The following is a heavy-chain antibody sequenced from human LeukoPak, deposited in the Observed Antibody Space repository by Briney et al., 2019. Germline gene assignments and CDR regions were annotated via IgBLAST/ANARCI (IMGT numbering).Heavy chain of an antibody. CDR2: ISYDGSNK. V-gene: IGHV3-30*18. J-gene: IGHJ4*02. D-gene: IGHD6-13*01. CDR1: GFTFSSYG. CDR3: AKGLYSSSWYGIDY. Sequence: GRSLRLSCAAYGFTFSSYGMHWVRQAPGKGLEWVAVISYDGSNKYYADSVKGRFTISRDNSKNTLYLQMNSLRAEDTAVYYCAKGLYSSSWYGIDYWGQGTLVTVSS.